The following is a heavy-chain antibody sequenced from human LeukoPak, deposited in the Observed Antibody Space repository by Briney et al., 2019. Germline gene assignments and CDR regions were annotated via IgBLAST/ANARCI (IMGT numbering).Heavy chain of an antibody. CDR1: GGCISSGGYY. J-gene: IGHJ4*02. CDR2: SYYSGST. D-gene: IGHD3-10*01. V-gene: IGHV4-31*02. Sequence: PSETLSLTCTVSGGCISSGGYYWSWIRQHPGKGLEWIGYSYYSGSTNYNPSLKSRVTISLDTSKNQFSLKLSSVTAADTAVYYCARSGSYYGSTSGWGQGTLVTVSP. CDR3: ARSGSYYGSTSG.